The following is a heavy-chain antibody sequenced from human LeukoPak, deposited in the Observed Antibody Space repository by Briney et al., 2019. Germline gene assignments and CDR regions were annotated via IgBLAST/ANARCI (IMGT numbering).Heavy chain of an antibody. CDR3: VRGPYGASISKWFDP. J-gene: IGHJ5*02. CDR1: RGSISGCS. V-gene: IGHV4-59*01. D-gene: IGHD4/OR15-4a*01. Sequence: PSETLSLTCTVSRGSISGCSWSWIRQSPVGGLEWIGYIYYSGDTAYNPSLRSRATISVDTSKNQFSLQPRSMTTADTAVYYCVRGPYGASISKWFDPWGQGTQVIVSP. CDR2: IYYSGDT.